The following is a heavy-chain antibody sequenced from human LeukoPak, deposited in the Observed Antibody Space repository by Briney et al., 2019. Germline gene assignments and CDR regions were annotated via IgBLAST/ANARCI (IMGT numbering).Heavy chain of an antibody. CDR2: ISYDGSNK. CDR3: ARDGVEMATIIGYYYYYMDV. Sequence: GGSLRLSCAASGFTFSSYGMHWVRQAPGKGLEWVAVISYDGSNKYYADSVKGRFTISRDNAKNSLYLQMNSLRAEDTAVYYCARDGVEMATIIGYYYYYMDVWGKGTTVTVSS. J-gene: IGHJ6*03. CDR1: GFTFSSYG. V-gene: IGHV3-30*03. D-gene: IGHD5-24*01.